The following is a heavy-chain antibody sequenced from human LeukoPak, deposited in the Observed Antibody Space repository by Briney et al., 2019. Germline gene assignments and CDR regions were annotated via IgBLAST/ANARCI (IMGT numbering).Heavy chain of an antibody. CDR1: GFTFSSYG. Sequence: PGGSLRLSCAASGFTFSSYGMHWVRQAPGKGLEWVAVIWYDGSNKYYADSVKGRFTISRDNSKNTLYLQMNSLRAEDTAVYYCARYCSGGSCYSGLYYYYGMDVWGQGTTVTVSS. D-gene: IGHD2-15*01. J-gene: IGHJ6*02. CDR3: ARYCSGGSCYSGLYYYYGMDV. CDR2: IWYDGSNK. V-gene: IGHV3-33*01.